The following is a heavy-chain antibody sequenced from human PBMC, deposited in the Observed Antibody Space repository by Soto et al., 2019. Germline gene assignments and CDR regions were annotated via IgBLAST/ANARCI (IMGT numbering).Heavy chain of an antibody. J-gene: IGHJ3*02. CDR3: ARDVSPGSSSMYLDAFDI. V-gene: IGHV3-7*05. D-gene: IGHD6-13*01. CDR2: IRGDGSKK. Sequence: EVQLVESGGTLVQPGGSLRLSCEGSGFAFGSYWMTWVRQAPGKGLEWVANIRGDGSKKSYLDSVSGRFTIFRDNAENSLYLQMNSLRDEDTALYYCARDVSPGSSSMYLDAFDISGQGTMVTVSS. CDR1: GFAFGSYW.